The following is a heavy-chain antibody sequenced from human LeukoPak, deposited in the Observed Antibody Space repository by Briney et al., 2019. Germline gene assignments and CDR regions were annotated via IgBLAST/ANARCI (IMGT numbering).Heavy chain of an antibody. V-gene: IGHV4-59*01. J-gene: IGHJ4*02. CDR3: ARGQLLTMEPFDY. Sequence: SETLSLTCTVSGGSISSYYWSWIRQPPGKGLEWIGYIYYSGSTNYNPSLKSRVTISVDTSKNQFSLKLSSVTAADTAAYYCARGQLLTMEPFDYWGQGTLVTVSS. D-gene: IGHD2-2*01. CDR2: IYYSGST. CDR1: GGSISSYY.